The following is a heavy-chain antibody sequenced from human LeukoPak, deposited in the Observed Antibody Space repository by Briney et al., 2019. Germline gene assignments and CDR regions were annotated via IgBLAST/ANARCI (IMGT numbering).Heavy chain of an antibody. J-gene: IGHJ4*02. Sequence: GASVKVSCKTSGYTFTSYGISWVRQAPGQGLEWMGWISAYNGNTNYAQKLQGRVTMTTDTSTGTAYMELRSLRSDDTAVYYCARDPDDSSGYTRDYWGQGTLVTVSS. CDR3: ARDPDDSSGYTRDY. CDR1: GYTFTSYG. D-gene: IGHD3-22*01. V-gene: IGHV1-18*01. CDR2: ISAYNGNT.